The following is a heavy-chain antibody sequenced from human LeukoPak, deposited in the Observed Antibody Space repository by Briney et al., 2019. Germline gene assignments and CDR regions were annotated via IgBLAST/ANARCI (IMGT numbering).Heavy chain of an antibody. CDR3: ARGGGLTSLGVVVFGTFYYMDV. D-gene: IGHD3-3*01. CDR1: GFTFNSYW. V-gene: IGHV3-7*01. CDR2: IKQDGTEK. Sequence: PGGSLRLSCAASGFTFNSYWMTWVRQAPGKGLEWVAHIKQDGTEKYYVDSVKGRFTISRDNAKDSVFLEMNSLRGEDTAVYYCARGGGLTSLGVVVFGTFYYMDVWGKGTTVTVSS. J-gene: IGHJ6*03.